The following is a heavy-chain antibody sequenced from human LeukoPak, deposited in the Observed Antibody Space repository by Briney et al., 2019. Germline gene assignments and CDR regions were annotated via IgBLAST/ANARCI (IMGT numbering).Heavy chain of an antibody. V-gene: IGHV4-34*01. Sequence: SETLSLTCAVYGGSFSGYYWSWIRQPPGKGLEWIGEINHSGSTNYNPSLKSRVTISVDTSKNQFSLKLSSVTAADTAVYYCASSGSLPRSCSSTSCYRPEGIARKKYNWFDPWGHGTLVTVSS. J-gene: IGHJ5*02. CDR3: ASSGSLPRSCSSTSCYRPEGIARKKYNWFDP. D-gene: IGHD2-2*01. CDR2: INHSGST. CDR1: GGSFSGYY.